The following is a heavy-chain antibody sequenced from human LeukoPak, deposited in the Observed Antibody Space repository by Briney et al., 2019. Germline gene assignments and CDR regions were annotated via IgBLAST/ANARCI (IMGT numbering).Heavy chain of an antibody. CDR3: AKDSGYIYCTNGVCHFDY. Sequence: PGRSLRLSCAASGFTFSSYGMHWVRQAPGKGLEWVAVISYDGSNKYYADSVKGRFTISRDNSKNTLYLQMNSLRAEDTAVYYCAKDSGYIYCTNGVCHFDYWGQGTLVTVSS. CDR2: ISYDGSNK. D-gene: IGHD2-8*01. J-gene: IGHJ4*02. CDR1: GFTFSSYG. V-gene: IGHV3-30*18.